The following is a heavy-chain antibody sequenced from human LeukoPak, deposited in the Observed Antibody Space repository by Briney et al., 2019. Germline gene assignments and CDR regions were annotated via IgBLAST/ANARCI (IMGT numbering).Heavy chain of an antibody. D-gene: IGHD3-3*01. CDR1: GGTFSSYA. CDR3: ARGSVRRFLDYMDV. CDR2: IIPIFGTA. Sequence: SVKVSCKASGGTFSSYAISWVRQAPGQGLEWMGGIIPIFGTANYAQKFQGRVTITADESTITAYMELSSLRSEDTAVYYCARGSVRRFLDYMDVWGKGTTVTVSS. V-gene: IGHV1-69*01. J-gene: IGHJ6*03.